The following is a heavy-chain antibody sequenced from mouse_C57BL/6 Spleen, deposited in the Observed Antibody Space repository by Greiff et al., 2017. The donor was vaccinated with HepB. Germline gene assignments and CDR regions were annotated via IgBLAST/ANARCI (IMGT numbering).Heavy chain of an antibody. J-gene: IGHJ4*01. CDR3: SRYPGWLLLDAMDY. CDR1: GYTFTDYY. D-gene: IGHD2-3*01. Sequence: VQLQQSGPVLVKPGASVKMSCKASGYTFTDYYMNWVKQSHGKSLEWIGVINPYNGGTSYNQKFKGKATLTVDKSSSTAYMELNSLTSEDSAVYYCSRYPGWLLLDAMDYWGQGTSVTVSS. CDR2: INPYNGGT. V-gene: IGHV1-19*01.